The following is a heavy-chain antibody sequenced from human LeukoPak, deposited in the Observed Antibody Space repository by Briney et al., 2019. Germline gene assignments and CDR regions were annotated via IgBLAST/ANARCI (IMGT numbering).Heavy chain of an antibody. CDR1: GGSISSYY. D-gene: IGHD6-19*01. V-gene: IGHV4-59*12. J-gene: IGHJ4*02. CDR3: ARGSSGWYDY. CDR2: IYYSGST. Sequence: SETLSLTCTVSGGSISSYYWSWIRQPPGKGLEWIGSIYYSGSTYYNPSLKSRVTISVDTSKNQFSLKLSSVTAADTAVYYCARGSSGWYDYWGQGTLVTVSS.